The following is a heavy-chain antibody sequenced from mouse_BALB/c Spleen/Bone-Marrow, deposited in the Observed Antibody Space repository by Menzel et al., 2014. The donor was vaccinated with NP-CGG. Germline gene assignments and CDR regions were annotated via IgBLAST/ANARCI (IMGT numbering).Heavy chain of an antibody. V-gene: IGHV2-9*02. J-gene: IGHJ4*01. D-gene: IGHD2-4*01. CDR1: GFSLTSYG. CDR3: ARVDYDDYYAMDY. Sequence: VQLQESGPGLVAPSQSLSITCTVSGFSLTSYGVHWVRQPPGKGLEWLGVIWAGGSTNYNSALMSRQSISKDNSKSQVFLKMNSLQTDDTAMYYCARVDYDDYYAMDYWGQRTSVTVSS. CDR2: IWAGGST.